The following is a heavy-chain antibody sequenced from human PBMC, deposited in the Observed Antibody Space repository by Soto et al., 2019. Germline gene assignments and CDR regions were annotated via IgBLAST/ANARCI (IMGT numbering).Heavy chain of an antibody. J-gene: IGHJ6*02. CDR3: AHSTVVVPAALRPIYYYYGMDV. D-gene: IGHD2-2*01. V-gene: IGHV2-5*01. CDR1: VFSLSTSGVG. CDR2: IYWNDDK. Sequence: SGPTLVNHTQTLTLTCTFSVFSLSTSGVGVGWIRQPPGKALEWLALIYWNDDKRYSPSLKSRLTITKDTSKNQVVLTMTNMDPVGTATYYCAHSTVVVPAALRPIYYYYGMDVWGQGTTVTVSS.